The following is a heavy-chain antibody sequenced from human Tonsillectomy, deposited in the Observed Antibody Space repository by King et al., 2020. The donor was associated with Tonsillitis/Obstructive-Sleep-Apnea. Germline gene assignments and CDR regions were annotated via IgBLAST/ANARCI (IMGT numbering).Heavy chain of an antibody. CDR3: ARENIGRLQAGMGGGFDY. V-gene: IGHV4-34*01. D-gene: IGHD2-2*01. CDR2: INHGGST. Sequence: VQLQQWGAGLLKPSETLSLTCAVYGGSFSGYYWSWIRQPPGKGLEWIGEINHGGSTNYNPSLKSRVTISVDTSKNQFSLKLSSVTAADTAVYYCARENIGRLQAGMGGGFDYWGQGTLVTVSS. J-gene: IGHJ4*02. CDR1: GGSFSGYY.